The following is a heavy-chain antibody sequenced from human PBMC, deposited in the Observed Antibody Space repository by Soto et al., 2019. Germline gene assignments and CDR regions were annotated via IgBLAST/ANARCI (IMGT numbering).Heavy chain of an antibody. CDR1: GGSFSGYY. CDR2: INHSGST. D-gene: IGHD2-2*01. V-gene: IGHV4-34*01. J-gene: IGHJ4*02. CDR3: ARRVVVVPAAARFDY. Sequence: ETLSLTCAVYGGSFSGYYWSWIRQPPGKGLEWIGEINHSGSTNYNPSLKSRVTISADTSKNQFSLKLSSVTAADTAVYYCARRVVVVPAAARFDYWGQGTLVTVSS.